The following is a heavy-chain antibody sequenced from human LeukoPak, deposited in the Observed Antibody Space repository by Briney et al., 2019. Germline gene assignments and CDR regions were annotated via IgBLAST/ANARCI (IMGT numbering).Heavy chain of an antibody. CDR2: ISGSGGST. CDR3: AKGAGYSGYVYLDY. CDR1: GFTFSSYA. V-gene: IGHV3-23*01. D-gene: IGHD5-12*01. J-gene: IGHJ4*02. Sequence: PGGSLRLSCAASGFTFSSYAMSWVRQAPGKGLEWVSAISGSGGSTYYADSVKGRFTISRGNSKNTLYLQMNSLRAEDTAVYYCAKGAGYSGYVYLDYWGQGTLVTVSS.